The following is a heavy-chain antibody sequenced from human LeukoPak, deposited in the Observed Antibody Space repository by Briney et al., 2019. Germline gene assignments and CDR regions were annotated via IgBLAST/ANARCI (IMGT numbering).Heavy chain of an antibody. CDR3: ARRFKSGSSDY. V-gene: IGHV4-39*07. D-gene: IGHD1-26*01. Sequence: SQTLSLTCTVSGGSISSSSYYWGWIRQPPGKGLEWIGSIYYSGSTYYNPSLKSRVTISVDTSKNQFSLKLSSVTAADTAVYYCARRFKSGSSDYWGQGTLVTVSS. CDR2: IYYSGST. CDR1: GGSISSSSYY. J-gene: IGHJ4*02.